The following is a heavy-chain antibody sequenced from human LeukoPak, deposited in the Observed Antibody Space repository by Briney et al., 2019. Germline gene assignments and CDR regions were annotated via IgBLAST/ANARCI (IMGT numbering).Heavy chain of an antibody. Sequence: SETLSLTCTVPGGSISSYYWSWMRQPAGKGLEWIGRIYTSGSTNYNPSLKSRVTMSVDTSKNQFSLKLSSVTAADTAVYYCARDDMIVVVGAFDIWGQGTMVTVSS. V-gene: IGHV4-4*07. CDR1: GGSISSYY. CDR3: ARDDMIVVVGAFDI. J-gene: IGHJ3*02. D-gene: IGHD3-22*01. CDR2: IYTSGST.